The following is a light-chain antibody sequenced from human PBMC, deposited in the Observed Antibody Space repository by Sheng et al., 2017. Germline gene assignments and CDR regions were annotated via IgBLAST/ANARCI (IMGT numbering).Light chain of an antibody. CDR3: QSYDDGKRVV. CDR2: ENH. J-gene: IGLJ2*01. Sequence: NFMLTQPHSVSESPGKTVTLSRTRTRGSISTNYVQWYQHRPGRSPTTIIYENHHRLSGVPERFSGSTDSSSNSATLTISGLETEDEADYYCQSYDDGKRVVFGGGTRLTVL. CDR1: RGSISTNY. V-gene: IGLV6-57*01.